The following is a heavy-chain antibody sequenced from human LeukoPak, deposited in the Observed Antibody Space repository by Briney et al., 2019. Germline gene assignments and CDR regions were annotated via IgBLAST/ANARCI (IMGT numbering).Heavy chain of an antibody. D-gene: IGHD1-26*01. Sequence: PGGSLRLSCAASGFTFSSYAMSWVRQTPGTGLEWVGLIKSETDGGTIDYAAPVKDRFTISRDDSKNTLYLQMNSLKTEDTAVYYCTTERSGSFPYWGQGALVTVSS. CDR2: IKSETDGGTI. J-gene: IGHJ4*02. CDR1: GFTFSSYA. V-gene: IGHV3-15*01. CDR3: TTERSGSFPY.